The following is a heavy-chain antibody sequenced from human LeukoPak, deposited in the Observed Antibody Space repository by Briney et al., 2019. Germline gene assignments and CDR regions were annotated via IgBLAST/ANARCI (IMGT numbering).Heavy chain of an antibody. CDR1: GFTFSSYG. D-gene: IGHD5-18*01. V-gene: IGHV3-33*01. J-gene: IGHJ4*02. CDR3: ARYRVQLWNFDY. Sequence: GGSLRLSCAASGFTFSSYGMHWVRQAPGKGLEWVAVIWYDGSNKYYADSVKGRFTISRDNSKNTLYLQMNSLRAEDTAVYYCARYRVQLWNFDYWGQGTLVTVSS. CDR2: IWYDGSNK.